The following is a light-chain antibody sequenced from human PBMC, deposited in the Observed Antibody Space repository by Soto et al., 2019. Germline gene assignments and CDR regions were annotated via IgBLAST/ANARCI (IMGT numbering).Light chain of an antibody. V-gene: IGKV2-28*01. Sequence: DIVLPQSPLSLPVTPGEPASISCTSSQSLLHSNGYNYLDWYLQKPGQSPQLLIYLGSNRGSGVPDRFSGSGSGTDFTLKISRVEAEDVGVYYCMQALQTPPTFGQGTKVDIK. CDR2: LGS. CDR3: MQALQTPPT. J-gene: IGKJ1*01. CDR1: QSLLHSNGYNY.